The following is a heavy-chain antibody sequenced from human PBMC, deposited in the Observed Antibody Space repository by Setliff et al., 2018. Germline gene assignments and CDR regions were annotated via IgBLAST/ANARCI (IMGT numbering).Heavy chain of an antibody. CDR2: IYASGTT. J-gene: IGHJ4*02. CDR1: GGSISSSSYY. D-gene: IGHD3-10*01. V-gene: IGHV4-39*07. CDR3: ARQPSSGSYYNPRPYYFDF. Sequence: PSETLSLTCTVSGGSISSSSYYWGWIRQPPGKGLEWIGSIYASGTTDYNPSLESRVAILADTSKNQFSLKLSSVTAADTAVYYCARQPSSGSYYNPRPYYFDFWGQGTLVTVSS.